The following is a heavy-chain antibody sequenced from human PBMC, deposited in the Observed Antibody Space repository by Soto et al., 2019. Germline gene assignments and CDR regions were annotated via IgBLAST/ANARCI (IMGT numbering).Heavy chain of an antibody. CDR2: IWYDGSNK. CDR3: ARERGYSYGRIDY. Sequence: QVQLVESGGGVVQPGRSLRLSCAASGFTFSSYGMHWVRQAPGKGLEWVAVIWYDGSNKYYADSVKGRFTISRDNSKNTLYLQMNSLRAEDTALYYCARERGYSYGRIDYWGQGTLVTVSS. V-gene: IGHV3-33*01. D-gene: IGHD5-18*01. J-gene: IGHJ4*02. CDR1: GFTFSSYG.